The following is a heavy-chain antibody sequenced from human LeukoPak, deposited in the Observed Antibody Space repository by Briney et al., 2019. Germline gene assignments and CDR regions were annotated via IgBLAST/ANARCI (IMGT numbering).Heavy chain of an antibody. CDR2: ISYDGSNK. D-gene: IGHD5-24*01. V-gene: IGHV3-30-3*01. Sequence: GGSLRLSCAASGFTFSSYAMRWVRQAPGKGLEWVAVISYDGSNKYYADSVKGRFTISRGNSKNTLYLQMNSLRAEDTAVYYCARSGDGYNPYYYYYGMDVWGQGTTVTVSS. CDR1: GFTFSSYA. J-gene: IGHJ6*02. CDR3: ARSGDGYNPYYYYYGMDV.